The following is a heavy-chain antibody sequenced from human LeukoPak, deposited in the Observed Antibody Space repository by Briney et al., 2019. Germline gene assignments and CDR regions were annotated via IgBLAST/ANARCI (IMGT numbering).Heavy chain of an antibody. V-gene: IGHV1-69*13. CDR1: GGTFSSHS. D-gene: IGHD1-1*01. CDR3: ARGTTGTTKSAFDI. J-gene: IGHJ3*02. CDR2: IIPIFGTA. Sequence: GASVKVSCKPSGGTFSSHSISWVRQAPGHGLEGTGGIIPIFGTANYAQKFQGRVTITADESTSTAYMELSSLRSEDTAVYYCARGTTGTTKSAFDIWGQGTMVTVSS.